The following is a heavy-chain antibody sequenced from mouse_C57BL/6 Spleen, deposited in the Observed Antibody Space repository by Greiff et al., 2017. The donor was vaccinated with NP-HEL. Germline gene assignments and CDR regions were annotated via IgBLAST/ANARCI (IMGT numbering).Heavy chain of an antibody. CDR3: ARWHGNYAFDY. CDR2: IYPGDGDT. D-gene: IGHD2-1*01. J-gene: IGHJ2*01. Sequence: VKVVESGAELVKPGASVKISCKASGYAFSSYWMNWVKQRPGKGLEWIGQIYPGDGDTNYNGKFKGKATLTADKSSSTAYMQLSSLTSEDSAVYFCARWHGNYAFDYWGQGTTLTVSS. CDR1: GYAFSSYW. V-gene: IGHV1-80*01.